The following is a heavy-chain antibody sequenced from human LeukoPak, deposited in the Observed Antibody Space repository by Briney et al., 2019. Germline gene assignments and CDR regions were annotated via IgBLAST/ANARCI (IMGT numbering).Heavy chain of an antibody. CDR3: AKAGYCSGGSCYATPYYYYMDV. J-gene: IGHJ6*03. Sequence: GGSLRLSCAASGFTFSSYGMHWVRQAPGKGLEWVAVIWYDGSNKYYADSVKGRFTISRDNSKNTLYLQMNSLRAEDTAVYYCAKAGYCSGGSCYATPYYYYMDVWGKGTTVTVSS. D-gene: IGHD2-15*01. CDR1: GFTFSSYG. CDR2: IWYDGSNK. V-gene: IGHV3-33*06.